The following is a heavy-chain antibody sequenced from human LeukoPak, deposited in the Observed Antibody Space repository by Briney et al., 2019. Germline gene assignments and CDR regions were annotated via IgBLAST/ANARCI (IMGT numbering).Heavy chain of an antibody. CDR3: AREGIAAAGDYYYYYYGMDV. D-gene: IGHD6-13*01. V-gene: IGHV3-11*04. CDR2: ISSSGSTI. Sequence: PGGSLRLSCAASGFTFSDYYMSWIRQAPGKGLEWVSYISSSGSTIYYADSVKGRFTISRDNAKNSLYLQMNSLRAEDTAVYYCAREGIAAAGDYYYYYYGMDVWGQGTTVTVSS. J-gene: IGHJ6*02. CDR1: GFTFSDYY.